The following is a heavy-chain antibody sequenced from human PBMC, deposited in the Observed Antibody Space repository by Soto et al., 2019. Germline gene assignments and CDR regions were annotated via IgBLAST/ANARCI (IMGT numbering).Heavy chain of an antibody. J-gene: IGHJ4*02. CDR1: GVSISSGDYF. D-gene: IGHD6-19*01. CDR2: IYHSGST. V-gene: IGHV4-30-4*01. CDR3: ARGDFTSGWFPFEY. Sequence: QVQLQESGPGLVKPSQTLSLTCTVSGVSISSGDYFWSWIRQPPGKGLEWMGYIYHSGSTYYNPSLDRRITMSLDMSTNQCSLRLTSVTAADTALYFCARGDFTSGWFPFEYWGQGALVSVSS.